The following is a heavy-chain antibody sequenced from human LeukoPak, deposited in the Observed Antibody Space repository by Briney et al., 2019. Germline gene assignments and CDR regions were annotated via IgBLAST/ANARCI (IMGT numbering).Heavy chain of an antibody. CDR1: GDSVSSNSAA. CDR2: TYYRSKWYN. D-gene: IGHD6-13*01. V-gene: IGHV6-1*01. Sequence: QTLSLTCAISGDSVSSNSAAWNWIMQSPSRGLEWLGRTYYRSKWYNDYAVSVKSRITINPDTSKNQFSLQLNSVTPEDTAVYYCARVGQQLVSYSFDYWGQGTLVTVSS. J-gene: IGHJ4*02. CDR3: ARVGQQLVSYSFDY.